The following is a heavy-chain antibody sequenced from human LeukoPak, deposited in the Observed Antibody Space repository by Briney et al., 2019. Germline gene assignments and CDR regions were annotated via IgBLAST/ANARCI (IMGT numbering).Heavy chain of an antibody. CDR3: ARHINGGNSNY. CDR1: GYSISSGYY. D-gene: IGHD4-23*01. CDR2: IYHSGNT. Sequence: SETLSLTCAVSGYSISSGYYWGWIRQPPGKGLEWIGSIYHSGNTYYNPSLRSRVTISLDTSKNQFSLKLSSVTAADTAVYYCARHINGGNSNYWGQGTLVTVSS. V-gene: IGHV4-38-2*01. J-gene: IGHJ4*02.